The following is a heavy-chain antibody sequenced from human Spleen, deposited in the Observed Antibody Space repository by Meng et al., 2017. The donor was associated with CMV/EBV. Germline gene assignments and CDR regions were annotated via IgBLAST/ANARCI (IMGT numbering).Heavy chain of an antibody. CDR2: ISFHGSNK. D-gene: IGHD2-2*01. V-gene: IGHV3-30*04. Sequence: GESLKISCAASGFTFDSYGIHWVRQAPGKGLEWVAVISFHGSNKYYADSVKGRFTISRDNSKNTLYLQMNSLRAEDTAVYYCARDRGSTSCLPSCFYYYGMDVWGQGTTVTVSS. CDR1: GFTFDSYG. J-gene: IGHJ6*02. CDR3: ARDRGSTSCLPSCFYYYGMDV.